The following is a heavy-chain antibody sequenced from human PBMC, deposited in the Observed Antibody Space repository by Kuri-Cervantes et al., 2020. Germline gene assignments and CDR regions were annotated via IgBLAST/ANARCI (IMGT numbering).Heavy chain of an antibody. J-gene: IGHJ5*02. D-gene: IGHD3-22*01. V-gene: IGHV4-34*01. CDR2: INHSRST. Sequence: SETLSLTCAVYGGSLSGYYWSWIRQPPGEGLEWIGEINHSRSTKYNPSLKSRVTISVDTSKNQFSLKLSSVTAADTAVYYCARTVTMIVVSNSENWFDPWGQGTLVTVSS. CDR3: ARTVTMIVVSNSENWFDP. CDR1: GGSLSGYY.